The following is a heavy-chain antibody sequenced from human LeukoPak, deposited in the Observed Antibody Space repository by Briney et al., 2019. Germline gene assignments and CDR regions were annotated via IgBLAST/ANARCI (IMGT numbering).Heavy chain of an antibody. Sequence: GESLKISCGASGYTFINYWIGWVRQMPGKGLEWMGIIFPGDSDTRYSPSFQGQVTISADKSISTAYLQWGSLKASDTAIYYCARRSRYCTTASCYTVFDYWGQGTLVTVSS. CDR3: ARRSRYCTTASCYTVFDY. J-gene: IGHJ4*02. CDR1: GYTFINYW. D-gene: IGHD2-2*02. V-gene: IGHV5-51*01. CDR2: IFPGDSDT.